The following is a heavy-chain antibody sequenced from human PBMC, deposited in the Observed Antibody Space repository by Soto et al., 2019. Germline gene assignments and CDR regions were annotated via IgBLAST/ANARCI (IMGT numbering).Heavy chain of an antibody. V-gene: IGHV3-23*01. CDR3: AKEGEPDYYYYYMDV. CDR1: GFTFSSYA. J-gene: IGHJ6*03. Sequence: GGSLRLSCAASGFTFSSYAMSLVRPPPGRGLEWVSAISGSGGSTYYADSVKGRFTISRDNSKNTLYLQMNSLRAEDTAVYYCAKEGEPDYYYYYMDVWGKGTTVTVSS. D-gene: IGHD2-21*01. CDR2: ISGSGGST.